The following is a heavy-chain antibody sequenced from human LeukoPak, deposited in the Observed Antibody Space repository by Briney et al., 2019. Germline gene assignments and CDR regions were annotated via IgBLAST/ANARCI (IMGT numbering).Heavy chain of an antibody. CDR2: ILTSGNT. J-gene: IGHJ4*02. CDR1: GDSLSSGGYY. V-gene: IGHV4-31*03. D-gene: IGHD2-21*02. Sequence: SETLSLTCTVSGDSLSSGGYYWTWLRQHPGRGQEWIGNILTSGNTYYNPSLKGRIFTSVDTSKSQFSLRLTSVTAADTAVYYCARATLRGDPFDFWGQGLQVTVSS. CDR3: ARATLRGDPFDF.